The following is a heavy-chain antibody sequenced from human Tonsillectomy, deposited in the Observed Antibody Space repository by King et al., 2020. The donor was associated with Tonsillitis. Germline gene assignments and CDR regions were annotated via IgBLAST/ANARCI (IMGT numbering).Heavy chain of an antibody. J-gene: IGHJ4*02. CDR1: GFTFSSYG. CDR2: ISYDGSNN. D-gene: IGHD5-18*01. V-gene: IGHV3-30*18. CDR3: AKASIQQGDYFDY. Sequence: VQLVESGGGVVQPGWSLRLSCAASGFTFSSYGMHWVRQAPGKGLEWVAVISYDGSNNYYVDSVKGRFTISRDNSKNALYLQMNSLRAEDTAVYYCAKASIQQGDYFDYWGQGTLVTVSS.